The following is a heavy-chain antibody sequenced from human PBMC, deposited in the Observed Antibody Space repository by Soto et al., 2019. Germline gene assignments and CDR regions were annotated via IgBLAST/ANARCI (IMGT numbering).Heavy chain of an antibody. CDR1: GGSISSGDYY. D-gene: IGHD2-15*01. CDR2: IYYSGST. V-gene: IGHV4-30-4*01. Sequence: QVQLQESGPGLVKPSQTLSLTCTVSGGSISSGDYYWSWIRQPPGKGLEWIGYIYYSGSTYYNPSLKSRVTISVDTSKHQFSLKLSSVTAADTAVDYCARMVVGYCSGGSCPNNWFDPWGQGTLVTVSS. CDR3: ARMVVGYCSGGSCPNNWFDP. J-gene: IGHJ5*02.